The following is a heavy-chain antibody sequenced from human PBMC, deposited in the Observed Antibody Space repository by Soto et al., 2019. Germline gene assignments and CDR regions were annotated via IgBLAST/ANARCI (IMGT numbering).Heavy chain of an antibody. CDR2: ISYDGSNK. J-gene: IGHJ6*02. CDR3: AKDRDVVVVAATPYYYYGMDV. CDR1: GFTFSSYG. D-gene: IGHD2-15*01. Sequence: PGGSLRLSCAASGFTFSSYGMHWVRQDPGKGLEWVAVISYDGSNKYYADSVKGRFTISRDNSKNTLYLQMNSLRAEDTAVYYCAKDRDVVVVAATPYYYYGMDVWGQGTTVTVSS. V-gene: IGHV3-30*18.